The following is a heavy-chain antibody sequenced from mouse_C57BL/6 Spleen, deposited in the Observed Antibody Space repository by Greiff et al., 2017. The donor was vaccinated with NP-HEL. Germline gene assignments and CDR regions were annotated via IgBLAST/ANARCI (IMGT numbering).Heavy chain of an antibody. Sequence: EVKLMESGEGLVKPGGSLKLSCAASGFTFSSYAMSWVRQTPEKRLEWVAYISSGGDYIYYADTVKGRFTISRDNAMNTQYLQMSSLKSEDTAMYYCTTDYDDGFAYWGQGTLVTVSA. CDR3: TTDYDDGFAY. D-gene: IGHD2-4*01. CDR2: ISSGGDYI. J-gene: IGHJ3*01. V-gene: IGHV5-9-1*02. CDR1: GFTFSSYA.